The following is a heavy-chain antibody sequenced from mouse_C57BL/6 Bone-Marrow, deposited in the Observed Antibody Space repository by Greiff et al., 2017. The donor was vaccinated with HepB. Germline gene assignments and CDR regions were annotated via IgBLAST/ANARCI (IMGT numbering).Heavy chain of an antibody. CDR1: GYTFTSYG. CDR3: ARGGPSYYAMDY. Sequence: QVQLQQSGAELARPGASVKLSCKASGYTFTSYGISWVKQRTGQGLEWIGEIYPRSGNTYYNEKFKGKATLTADKSSSTAYMELRSLTSEDSAVYFCARGGPSYYAMDYWCQGTSVTVSS. D-gene: IGHD1-1*02. J-gene: IGHJ4*01. CDR2: IYPRSGNT. V-gene: IGHV1-81*01.